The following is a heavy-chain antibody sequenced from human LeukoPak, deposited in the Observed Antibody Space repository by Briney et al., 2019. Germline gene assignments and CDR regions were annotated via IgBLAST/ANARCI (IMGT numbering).Heavy chain of an antibody. CDR3: AKAGYCSSTSCYFDY. CDR2: ISWNSGSI. V-gene: IGHV3-9*03. J-gene: IGHJ4*02. Sequence: PGRSLRLSCAASGSTFDDYAMHWVRQAPGKGLEWVSGISWNSGSIGYADSVKGRFTISRDNAKNSLYLQMNSLRAEDMALYYCAKAGYCSSTSCYFDYWGQGTLVTVSS. CDR1: GSTFDDYA. D-gene: IGHD2-2*01.